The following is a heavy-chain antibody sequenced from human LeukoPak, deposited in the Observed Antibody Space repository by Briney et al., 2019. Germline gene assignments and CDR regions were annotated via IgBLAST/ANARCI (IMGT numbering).Heavy chain of an antibody. CDR1: GGSISTTNYY. D-gene: IGHD2-2*01. J-gene: IGHJ6*04. CDR2: VYYSGTT. CDR3: ATWGPGSCSSTSCYVGGGDV. Sequence: PSETLSLTCTVSGGSISTTNYYWAWIRQPPGKGLEWIGSVYYSGTTYYNPSLTSRLTISVDTSKNQFSLKLSSVTAADTAVYYCATWGPGSCSSTSCYVGGGDVWGKGTTVTVSS. V-gene: IGHV4-39*01.